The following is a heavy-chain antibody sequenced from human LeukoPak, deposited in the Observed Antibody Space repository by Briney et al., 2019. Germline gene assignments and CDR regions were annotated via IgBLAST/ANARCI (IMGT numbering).Heavy chain of an antibody. CDR3: ARGHGMDV. J-gene: IGHJ6*02. CDR1: GKLFTTYW. V-gene: IGHV5-51*07. Sequence: GESLKISCKGSGKLFTTYWIGWVHQMPGKGLEWMGIIYPGDSDTRYSPSFQGQVTISADKSSSTDYLHWSSLKASDTPIYYCARGHGMDVWGQGTTVTVSS. CDR2: IYPGDSDT.